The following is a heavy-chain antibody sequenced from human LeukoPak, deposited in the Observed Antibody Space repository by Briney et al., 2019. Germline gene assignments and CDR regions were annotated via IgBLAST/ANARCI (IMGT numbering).Heavy chain of an antibody. D-gene: IGHD3-3*01. CDR3: AREVGYDFWSGLDY. V-gene: IGHV3-30-3*01. J-gene: IGHJ4*02. CDR2: ISYDGSNK. CDR1: GFTFSSYA. Sequence: GGSLRLSCAASGFTFSSYAMHWVRQAPGKGLEWVAVISYDGSNKYYADSVKGRFTISRDNSKNTLYLQMNSLRAEDTAVYYCAREVGYDFWSGLDYWGQGTLVTVSS.